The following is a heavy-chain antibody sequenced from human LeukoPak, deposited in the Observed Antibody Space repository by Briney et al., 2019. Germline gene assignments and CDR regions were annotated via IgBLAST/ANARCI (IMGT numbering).Heavy chain of an antibody. D-gene: IGHD3-22*01. Sequence: ASVKVSCKASGYTFTSYGISWVRQAPGQGLEWMGWISAYNGITNYAQKLQGRVTVTTDTSTSTAYMELRSLRSDDTAVYYCARASYDSSGYYSYYFDYWGQGTLVTVSS. J-gene: IGHJ4*02. CDR3: ARASYDSSGYYSYYFDY. CDR2: ISAYNGIT. V-gene: IGHV1-18*01. CDR1: GYTFTSYG.